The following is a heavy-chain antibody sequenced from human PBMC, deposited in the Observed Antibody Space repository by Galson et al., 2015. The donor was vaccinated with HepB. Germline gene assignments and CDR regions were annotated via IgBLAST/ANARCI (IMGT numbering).Heavy chain of an antibody. Sequence: LRLSCAASGFTFSSYGMHWVRQAPGKGLEWVAVISYDGSNKYYADSVKGRFTISRDNSKNTLYLQMNSLRAEDTAVYCCAKDLVVRGVKGYYGMDVWGQGTTVTVSS. D-gene: IGHD3-10*01. V-gene: IGHV3-30*18. CDR2: ISYDGSNK. J-gene: IGHJ6*02. CDR3: AKDLVVRGVKGYYGMDV. CDR1: GFTFSSYG.